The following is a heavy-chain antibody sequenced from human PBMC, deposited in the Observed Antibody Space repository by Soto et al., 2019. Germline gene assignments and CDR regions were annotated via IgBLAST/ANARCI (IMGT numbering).Heavy chain of an antibody. Sequence: SETLSLTCTVSGGSISSYSWAWIRQPPGKGLEWIGTIYYVVNTYYNPSLKRRVTISVDTSKNQFSLKLSSVTAADTAVYYCARERDDSSGYYYFQDWGQGTLVTVSS. CDR1: GGSISSYS. J-gene: IGHJ1*01. D-gene: IGHD3-22*01. CDR3: ARERDDSSGYYYFQD. V-gene: IGHV4-39*07. CDR2: IYYVVNT.